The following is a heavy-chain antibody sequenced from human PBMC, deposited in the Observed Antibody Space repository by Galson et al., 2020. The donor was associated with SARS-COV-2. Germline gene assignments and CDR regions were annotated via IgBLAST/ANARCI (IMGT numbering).Heavy chain of an antibody. D-gene: IGHD2-21*01. Sequence: SETLSLTCAVSGYSISRGYYWGWIRQPPRKGLEWIGSMYQDGSAYYNPSLTSRATISLDTSKNQFSLKLTSVTAADTADYYCARVFCGGDCCLYYHSFMDVWGKGTTVTVSS. V-gene: IGHV4-38-2*01. J-gene: IGHJ6*03. CDR2: MYQDGSA. CDR3: ARVFCGGDCCLYYHSFMDV. CDR1: GYSISRGYY.